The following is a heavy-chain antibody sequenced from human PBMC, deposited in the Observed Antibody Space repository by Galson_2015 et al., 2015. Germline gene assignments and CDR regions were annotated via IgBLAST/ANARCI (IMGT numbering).Heavy chain of an antibody. CDR3: TGRYCNGGSCSQTFYCYYGMDV. CDR1: AGTFSSYA. J-gene: IGHJ6*02. CDR2: IISVFGAT. V-gene: IGHV1-69*13. Sequence: SVKVSCKASAGTFSSYAIGWGRQAPGQGLEWMGGIISVFGATSYAQTFQGRVAITADESTSTVYMELSSLRSEDTAVYFCTGRYCNGGSCSQTFYCYYGMDVWGQGTTVTVSS. D-gene: IGHD2-15*01.